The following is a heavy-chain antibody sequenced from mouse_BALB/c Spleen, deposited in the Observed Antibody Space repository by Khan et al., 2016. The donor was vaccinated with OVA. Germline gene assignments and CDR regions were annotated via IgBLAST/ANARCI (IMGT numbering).Heavy chain of an antibody. J-gene: IGHJ3*01. CDR3: ARREKYGYDPSWFAY. D-gene: IGHD2-2*01. V-gene: IGHV1-61*01. CDR1: GYTFTSYW. Sequence: QVQLQQPGAELVRPGASVKLSCKASGYTFTSYWMNWVKQRPGHGLEWIGKIDPSDSETHSNQMFKDKATLTVDKSSSTAYMQLSSLTSEDSAVYYCARREKYGYDPSWFAYWGQGTLVTVSA. CDR2: IDPSDSET.